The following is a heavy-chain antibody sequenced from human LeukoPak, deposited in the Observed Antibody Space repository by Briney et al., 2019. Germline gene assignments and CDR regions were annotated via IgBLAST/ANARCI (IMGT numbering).Heavy chain of an antibody. CDR1: GGSISSSSYY. CDR3: ARASTSWNWFDP. CDR2: IYTSGST. D-gene: IGHD2-2*01. V-gene: IGHV4-39*07. Sequence: SETLSLTCTVSGGSISSSSYYWGWIRQPPGKGLEWIGRIYTSGSTNYNPSLKSRVTISVDTSKNQFSLKLSSVTAADTAVYYCARASTSWNWFDPWGQGTLVTVSS. J-gene: IGHJ5*02.